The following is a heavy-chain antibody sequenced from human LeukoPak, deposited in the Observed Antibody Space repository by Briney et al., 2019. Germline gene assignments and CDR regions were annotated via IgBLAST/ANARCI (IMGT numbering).Heavy chain of an antibody. CDR1: GGSISNYY. CDR3: ARLPRSFYSKDAFDI. CDR2: VYYSGTT. J-gene: IGHJ3*02. Sequence: PSETLSLTCTVSGGSISNYYWNWIRQPPGKGLEWIGYVYYSGTTNYNPSLQSRVTVSVDTSKNQFSLKLRSVTAADTAVYYCARLPRSFYSKDAFDIWGQGTMVTVSS. V-gene: IGHV4-59*01. D-gene: IGHD1-26*01.